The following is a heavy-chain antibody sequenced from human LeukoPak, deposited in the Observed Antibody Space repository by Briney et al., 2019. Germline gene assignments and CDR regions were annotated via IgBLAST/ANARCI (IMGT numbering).Heavy chain of an antibody. CDR1: GFTFSSYG. CDR3: ARAGDGFDI. CDR2: IGYDGSDK. Sequence: GGSLRLSCAASGFTFSSYGMHWVRQAPGKGLNWVAVIGYDGSDKYFADSVKGRFTISRDNSKNTLYLQMNSLRAEDTAVYYCARAGDGFDIWGQGTMVTVSS. J-gene: IGHJ3*02. V-gene: IGHV3-33*01.